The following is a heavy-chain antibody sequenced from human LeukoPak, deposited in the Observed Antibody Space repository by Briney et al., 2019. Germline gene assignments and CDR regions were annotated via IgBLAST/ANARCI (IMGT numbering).Heavy chain of an antibody. CDR2: IYTSGST. CDR3: AGGFRNQGIQLLYYFDY. J-gene: IGHJ4*02. D-gene: IGHD1-14*01. Sequence: NPSETLSLTCTVSGGSISSYYWSWIRQPPGKGLEWIGGIYTSGSTNYNPSLKSRVTMSVDTSKNQFSLKLSSVTAADTAVYYCAGGFRNQGIQLLYYFDYWGQGTLVTVSS. V-gene: IGHV4-4*07. CDR1: GGSISSYY.